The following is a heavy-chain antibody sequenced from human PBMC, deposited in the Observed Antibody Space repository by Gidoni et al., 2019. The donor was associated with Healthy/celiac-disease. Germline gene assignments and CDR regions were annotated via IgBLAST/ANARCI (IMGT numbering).Heavy chain of an antibody. J-gene: IGHJ5*02. CDR3: ANPYGSGSYPYH. CDR1: GFTFSSYG. V-gene: IGHV3-30*18. D-gene: IGHD3-10*01. Sequence: QVQLVESGGGVVQPGRSLRLSCAASGFTFSSYGMHWVRQAPGKGLGWVAVISYDGSNKYYADSVKGRFTISRDNSKNTLYLQMNSLRAEDTAVYYCANPYGSGSYPYHWGQGTLVTVSS. CDR2: ISYDGSNK.